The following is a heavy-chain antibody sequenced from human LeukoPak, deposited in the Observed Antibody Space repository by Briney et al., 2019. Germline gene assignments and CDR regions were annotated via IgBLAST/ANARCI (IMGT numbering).Heavy chain of an antibody. D-gene: IGHD7-27*01. Sequence: PSETLSLTCTVSGGSISSSGYYWGWIRQPPGKGLEWLGSIYYSGTSYYNPSLKSRVTTSEDTSKNQFSLKLSSVTAADTAVYYCVRGRAWGTGSAFDFWGQGTMVTVSS. J-gene: IGHJ3*01. CDR3: VRGRAWGTGSAFDF. CDR1: GGSISSSGYY. V-gene: IGHV4-39*07. CDR2: IYYSGTS.